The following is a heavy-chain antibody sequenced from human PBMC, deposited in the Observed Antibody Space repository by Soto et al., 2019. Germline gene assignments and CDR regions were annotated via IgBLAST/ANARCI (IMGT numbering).Heavy chain of an antibody. CDR2: ISAHSGNT. CDR1: GNAFTTYG. CDR3: ARGRYGDY. D-gene: IGHD1-1*01. V-gene: IGHV1-18*01. Sequence: VHLVQSGAEVKKPGASEKVSCKGSGNAFTTYGITWVRQAPGQGLEWMGWISAHSGNTNYAQKLQGRVTVTRDTSTSTAYMELRSLRSDDTAVYYCARGRYGDYWGQGALVTVSS. J-gene: IGHJ4*02.